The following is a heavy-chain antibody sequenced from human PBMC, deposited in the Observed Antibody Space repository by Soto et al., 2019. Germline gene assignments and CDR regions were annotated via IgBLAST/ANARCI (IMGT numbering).Heavy chain of an antibody. CDR3: TNLPWAVLGGIFDP. V-gene: IGHV4-30-4*01. CDR1: GGSISSGDYY. CDR2: IYYSGST. Sequence: PSETLSLTCTVSGGSISSGDYYWSWIRQPPGKGLEWIGYIYYSGSTYYNPSLKSRVTISLDTSKNQFSLKLSSVTAADTAVYYCTNLPWAVLGGIFDPWGQGTLVTVSS. J-gene: IGHJ5*02. D-gene: IGHD2-15*01.